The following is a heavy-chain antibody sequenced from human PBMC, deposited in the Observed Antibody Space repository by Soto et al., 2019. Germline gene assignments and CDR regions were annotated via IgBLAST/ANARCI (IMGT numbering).Heavy chain of an antibody. Sequence: GGSLRLSCAVSGFTFNSYTMHWVRQAPGRGLEWVADISYDGIKKYYADSVKGRLTISRDNFKNTLYLQMNSLRAEDTAVYFCAKDFEAAIYDWGSYPGPFDYWGQGXLVTVYS. D-gene: IGHD3-16*01. V-gene: IGHV3-30*18. CDR3: AKDFEAAIYDWGSYPGPFDY. J-gene: IGHJ4*02. CDR2: ISYDGIKK. CDR1: GFTFNSYT.